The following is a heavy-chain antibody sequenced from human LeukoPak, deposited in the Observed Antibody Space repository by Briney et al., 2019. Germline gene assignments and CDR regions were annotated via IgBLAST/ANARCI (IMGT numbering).Heavy chain of an antibody. V-gene: IGHV1-46*01. CDR1: GYTFTSYY. J-gene: IGHJ5*02. D-gene: IGHD2-21*02. CDR2: INPSGGST. CDR3: ARDIGVVVTANNWFDP. Sequence: GASVKVSCKASGYTFTSYYMHWVRQAPGQGLEWMGIINPSGGSTSYAQKFQGRVTMTRDTSTSTVYMELSSLRSEDTAVYYCARDIGVVVTANNWFDPWGQGTLVTVSS.